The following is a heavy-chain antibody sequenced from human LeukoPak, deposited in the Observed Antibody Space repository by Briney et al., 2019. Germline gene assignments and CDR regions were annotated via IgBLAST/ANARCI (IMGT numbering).Heavy chain of an antibody. Sequence: GGSLRLSCGASGFTFSSYSMTWVRQAPGKGLEWVSYISSSSTTIYYADSVKGRFTISRDNAKNSLYLQMNSLRAEDTAVYYCARDHGFGELFFDYWGQGTLVTVSS. V-gene: IGHV3-48*04. CDR1: GFTFSSYS. CDR3: ARDHGFGELFFDY. D-gene: IGHD3-10*01. J-gene: IGHJ4*02. CDR2: ISSSSTTI.